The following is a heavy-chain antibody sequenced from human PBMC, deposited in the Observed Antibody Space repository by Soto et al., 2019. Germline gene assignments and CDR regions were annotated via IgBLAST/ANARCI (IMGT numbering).Heavy chain of an antibody. CDR1: GFTFSNAW. CDR2: IKSKTDGGTT. J-gene: IGHJ6*02. CDR3: TTDFLWGDYYYYGMDV. D-gene: IGHD3-10*01. Sequence: EVQLVESGGGLVKPGGSLRLSCAASGFTFSNAWMSWVRQAPGKGLEWVGRIKSKTDGGTTDYAAPVKGRFTISRDDSKNTLYQQMNSLKTEDTAVYYCTTDFLWGDYYYYGMDVWGQGTTVTVSS. V-gene: IGHV3-15*01.